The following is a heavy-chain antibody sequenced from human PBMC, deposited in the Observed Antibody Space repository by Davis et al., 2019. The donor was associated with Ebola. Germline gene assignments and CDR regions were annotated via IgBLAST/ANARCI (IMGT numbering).Heavy chain of an antibody. V-gene: IGHV4-38-2*01. CDR3: ARLYVLRGLGLGFDP. D-gene: IGHD3-3*01. J-gene: IGHJ5*02. CDR1: GFTFSSYA. CDR2: IYYSGST. Sequence: ESLKISCAASGFTFSSYAMSWIRQPPGKGLEWIGSIYYSGSTYYNPSLKSRVTISVDTSKNQFSLKLSSVTAADTAVYFCARLYVLRGLGLGFDPWGQGSLVTVSS.